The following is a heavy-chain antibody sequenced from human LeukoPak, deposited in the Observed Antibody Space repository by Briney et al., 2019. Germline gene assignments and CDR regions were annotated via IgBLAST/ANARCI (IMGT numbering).Heavy chain of an antibody. CDR3: AKDEGIAAAGTGGGGIDY. CDR1: GFTFSSYA. CDR2: ISGSGGHT. J-gene: IGHJ4*02. Sequence: GGSLRLSCAASGFTFSSYAMSWVRQAPGKGLEWVSAISGSGGHTYYADSVKGRFTISRDNSKNTLYLQMNSLRAEDTAVYYCAKDEGIAAAGTGGGGIDYWGQGTVVTVSS. D-gene: IGHD6-13*01. V-gene: IGHV3-23*01.